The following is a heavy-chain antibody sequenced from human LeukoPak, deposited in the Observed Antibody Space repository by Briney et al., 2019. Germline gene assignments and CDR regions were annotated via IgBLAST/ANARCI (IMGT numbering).Heavy chain of an antibody. D-gene: IGHD2-2*02. CDR3: AREQLYCSSTSCYTRGFDY. CDR2: ISSSSSYI. V-gene: IGHV3-21*01. Sequence: PGGSLRLSCAASGFTFSSYSMNWVRQAPGKGLEWVSSISSSSSYIYYADSVKGRFTISRDNAKNSLYLQMNSLRAEDTAVYYCAREQLYCSSTSCYTRGFDYWGQGTLVTVSS. CDR1: GFTFSSYS. J-gene: IGHJ4*02.